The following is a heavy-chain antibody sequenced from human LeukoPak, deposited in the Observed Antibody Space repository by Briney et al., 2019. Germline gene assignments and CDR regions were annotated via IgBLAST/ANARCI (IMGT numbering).Heavy chain of an antibody. V-gene: IGHV3-7*01. Sequence: PSETLSLTCAVYGGSFSGYYWSWVRQAPGKGLEWVANIKQDGSEKYYVASVKGRFTISRDNAKNSLYLQMNSLRAEDTAVYYCAELGITMIGGVWGKGTTVTISS. CDR3: AELGITMIGGV. CDR1: GGSFSGYY. J-gene: IGHJ6*04. CDR2: IKQDGSEK. D-gene: IGHD3-10*02.